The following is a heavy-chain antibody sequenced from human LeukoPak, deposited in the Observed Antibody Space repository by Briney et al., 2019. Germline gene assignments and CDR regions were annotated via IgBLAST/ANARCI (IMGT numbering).Heavy chain of an antibody. CDR3: ASLRLGELFDY. CDR2: IKQDGSEK. Sequence: GGSLRLSCAASGFTFSSYWMSWVRQAPGKGLEWVANIKQDGSEKYYVDSVKGRFTISRDNAKNSLYLQMNSLRAEDTAVYYCASLRLGELFDYWGQGTLVTVSS. V-gene: IGHV3-7*01. J-gene: IGHJ4*02. CDR1: GFTFSSYW. D-gene: IGHD3-16*01.